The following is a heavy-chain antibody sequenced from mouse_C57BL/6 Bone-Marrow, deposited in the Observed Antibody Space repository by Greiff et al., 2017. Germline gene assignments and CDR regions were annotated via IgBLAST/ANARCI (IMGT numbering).Heavy chain of an antibody. CDR1: GFTFSDYG. J-gene: IGHJ4*01. CDR2: ISSGSSTI. V-gene: IGHV5-17*01. Sequence: EVMLVESGGGLVKPGGSLKLSCAASGFTFSDYGMHWVRQAPEKGLEWVAYISSGSSTIYYADTVKGRFTISRDNAKNTLFLQMTSLRSEDTAMYYCARKGPYYYGSSYRYYAMDYWGQGTSVTVSS. CDR3: ARKGPYYYGSSYRYYAMDY. D-gene: IGHD1-1*01.